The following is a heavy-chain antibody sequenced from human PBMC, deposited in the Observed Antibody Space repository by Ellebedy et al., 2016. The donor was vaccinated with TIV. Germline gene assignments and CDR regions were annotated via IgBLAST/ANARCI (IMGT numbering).Heavy chain of an antibody. CDR1: GFTFSSYA. V-gene: IGHV3-23*01. J-gene: IGHJ3*02. D-gene: IGHD6-13*01. Sequence: GESLKISCAASGFTFSSYAMSWVRQAPGKGLEWVSAISGSGGSTYYADSVKGRFTISRDNSKNTLYLQMNSLRAEDTAVYYCAITRFIAAAGAGAFDIWGQGTMVTVSS. CDR3: AITRFIAAAGAGAFDI. CDR2: ISGSGGST.